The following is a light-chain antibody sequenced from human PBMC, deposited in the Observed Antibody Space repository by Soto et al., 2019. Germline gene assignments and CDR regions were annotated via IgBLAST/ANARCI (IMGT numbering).Light chain of an antibody. V-gene: IGKV4-1*01. CDR2: WAS. Sequence: DIVMTQSPDSLTVSLGGRATINCKSSQSLLYSSKNKNYLAWYQQKPEQPPKLLIYWASTRESGVPDRFSGCGSWTDFTLTISSLQAEDVAVYYCQPYYSIPFTFGGGTKVEIK. CDR3: QPYYSIPFT. CDR1: QSLLYSSKNKNY. J-gene: IGKJ4*01.